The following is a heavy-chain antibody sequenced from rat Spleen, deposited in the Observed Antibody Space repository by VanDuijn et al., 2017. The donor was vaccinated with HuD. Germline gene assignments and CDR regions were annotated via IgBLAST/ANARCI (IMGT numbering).Heavy chain of an antibody. J-gene: IGHJ3*01. CDR1: GFNFSKYG. D-gene: IGHD4-3*01. CDR3: TSPYNSGQKFPFAY. V-gene: IGHV5-29*01. CDR2: ITYDGNST. Sequence: EVQLVESGGGLVQPGRSMKLSCAASGFNFSKYGMAWVCQAPTKGLEWVATITYDGNSTFYRDSVRGRFTISRVDSKSTLYLQMDSLRSEDTATYYCTSPYNSGQKFPFAYWGQGTLVTVSS.